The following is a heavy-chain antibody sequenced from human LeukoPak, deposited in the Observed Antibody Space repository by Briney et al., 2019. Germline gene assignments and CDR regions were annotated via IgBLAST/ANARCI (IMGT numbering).Heavy chain of an antibody. J-gene: IGHJ4*02. V-gene: IGHV3-23*01. CDR1: GFTFSSYA. D-gene: IGHD6-19*01. CDR2: ITGRGGST. Sequence: PGGSLRLSCAASGFTFSSYAMSWVRRAPGKGLEWVSAITGRGGSTYYADSVKGRFTISRDNSKNTLYLQMNSLRAEDTAVYYCAKRPGIAMAGTLGGFFDYWGQGTLVTVSS. CDR3: AKRPGIAMAGTLGGFFDY.